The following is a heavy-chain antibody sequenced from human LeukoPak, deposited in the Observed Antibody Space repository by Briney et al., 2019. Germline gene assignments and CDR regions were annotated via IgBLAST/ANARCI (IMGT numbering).Heavy chain of an antibody. J-gene: IGHJ4*02. Sequence: GGSLRLSCTVSGFNFNNYWMHWVRQAPGKGLVWVSRMNNDGRVINYADSVKGRFTISRDNAKNTLYLQMNSLRAEDTAVYYCAREFEATGFWALDYWGQGTLVTASS. V-gene: IGHV3-74*01. CDR3: AREFEATGFWALDY. CDR2: MNNDGRVI. D-gene: IGHD3-16*01. CDR1: GFNFNNYW.